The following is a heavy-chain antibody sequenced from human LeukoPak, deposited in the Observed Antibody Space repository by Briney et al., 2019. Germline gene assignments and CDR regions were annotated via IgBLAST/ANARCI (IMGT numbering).Heavy chain of an antibody. D-gene: IGHD2-2*01. CDR1: GFTFSSYA. J-gene: IGHJ4*02. CDR3: VEQIVPAADFDY. Sequence: GGSLRLSCAAYGFTFSSYAMSWVRQAPGKGMEWVSAISGSGGSTYYADSVKGRFTISRDNSKNTLYLQMNSLRAEDTAVYYCVEQIVPAADFDYWGQGTLVTVSS. CDR2: ISGSGGST. V-gene: IGHV3-23*01.